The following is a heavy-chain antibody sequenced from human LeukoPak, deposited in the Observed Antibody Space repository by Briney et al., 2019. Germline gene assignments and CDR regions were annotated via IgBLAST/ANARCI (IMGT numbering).Heavy chain of an antibody. Sequence: GGSLRLSCAASGFTFSSYSMNWVRQAPGKGLEWVSYISSSSSMIYYADSVKGRFTISRDNAKNSLYLQMKSLEDEDTAIYYCARDYGDLPARVPYFDYWGQGTLVTVSS. CDR3: ARDYGDLPARVPYFDY. D-gene: IGHD4-17*01. CDR1: GFTFSSYS. CDR2: ISSSSSMI. V-gene: IGHV3-48*02. J-gene: IGHJ4*02.